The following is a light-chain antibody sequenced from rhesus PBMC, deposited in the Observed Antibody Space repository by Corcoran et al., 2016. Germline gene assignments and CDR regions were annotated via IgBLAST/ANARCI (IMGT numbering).Light chain of an antibody. V-gene: IGKV3-42*01. CDR2: GAS. J-gene: IGKJ4*01. CDR1: QSVSSS. CDR3: QQDYSWPRALT. Sequence: EIVMTQSPATLSLSPGERATLSCRASQSVSSSLASYQQKPGQAPKLLIYGASSRATGITDRFSGRGSGTEFTLTISSLEPEDVGVYYCQQDYSWPRALTFGGGTKVELK.